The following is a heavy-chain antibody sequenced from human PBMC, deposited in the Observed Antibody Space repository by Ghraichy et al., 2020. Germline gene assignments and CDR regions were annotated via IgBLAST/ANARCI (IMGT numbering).Heavy chain of an antibody. CDR3: AKGDGSGSYYIYFDY. CDR2: ISGSGGST. V-gene: IGHV3-23*01. CDR1: GFTFSSYA. J-gene: IGHJ4*02. Sequence: GGSLRLSCAASGFTFSSYAMSWVRQAPGKRLEWVSAISGSGGSTYYADSVKGRFTISRDNSKNTLYLQMNSLRAEDTAVYYCAKGDGSGSYYIYFDYWGQGTLVTVSS. D-gene: IGHD3-10*01.